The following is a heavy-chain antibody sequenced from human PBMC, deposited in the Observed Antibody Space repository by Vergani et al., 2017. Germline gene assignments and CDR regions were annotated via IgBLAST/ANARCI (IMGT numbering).Heavy chain of an antibody. CDR3: TKAGQYDSDNFHDS. Sequence: QVQLVESGGGVVQPGGSLRLSCIASGFTFRIYGMHWVRQAPGKGLEWVAFIRYDGTKRFYGDSVKGRFTISRDNSQTTVFLQMNSLRAHDSAVYYCTKAGQYDSDNFHDSWGQGALVTVAS. J-gene: IGHJ1*01. V-gene: IGHV3-30*02. D-gene: IGHD3-22*01. CDR2: IRYDGTKR. CDR1: GFTFRIYG.